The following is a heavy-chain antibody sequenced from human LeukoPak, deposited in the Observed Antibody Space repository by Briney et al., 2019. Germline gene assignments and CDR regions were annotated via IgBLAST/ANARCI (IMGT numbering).Heavy chain of an antibody. Sequence: SETLSLTCTVSGGSISSYYWSWIRQPPGKGLEWIGYIYYSGSTNYNPSLKSRVTISVDTSKNQFSLKLSSVTAADTAVYYCAKGHKGNTLDAFDIWGQGTMVTVSS. CDR1: GGSISSYY. J-gene: IGHJ3*02. CDR2: IYYSGST. D-gene: IGHD2-2*02. V-gene: IGHV4-59*01. CDR3: AKGHKGNTLDAFDI.